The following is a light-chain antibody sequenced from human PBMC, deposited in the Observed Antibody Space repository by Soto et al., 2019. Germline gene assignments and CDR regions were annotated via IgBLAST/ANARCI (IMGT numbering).Light chain of an antibody. CDR2: GAS. CDR1: HSVSSSY. CDR3: QQYDSSPRT. V-gene: IGKV3-20*01. Sequence: EIVFTQSPGTLSLSPGERATLSCRASHSVSSSYLAWYQQKPGQAPSLLIYGASNRATGIPDRFSGSGSGTDFTLTISRLEPEDFAVYYCQQYDSSPRTFGQGTKVDIK. J-gene: IGKJ1*01.